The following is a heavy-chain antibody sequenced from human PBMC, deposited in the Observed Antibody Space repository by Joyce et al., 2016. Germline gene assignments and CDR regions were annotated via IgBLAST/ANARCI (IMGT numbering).Heavy chain of an antibody. V-gene: IGHV3-30*18. CDR1: SFTFSDFG. D-gene: IGHD1-20*01. CDR3: AKEGYSYNWDDAYLDY. CDR2: ISYDGTKI. Sequence: QVQLEESGGGVVQPGGSLRLSCEASSFTFSDFGMQVVRQAPGKGLEWVAVISYDGTKIYYADSVRGRFTISRDNSNNTLNLQMNSLRPEDTAVYYCAKEGYSYNWDDAYLDYWGQGALVTVSS. J-gene: IGHJ4*02.